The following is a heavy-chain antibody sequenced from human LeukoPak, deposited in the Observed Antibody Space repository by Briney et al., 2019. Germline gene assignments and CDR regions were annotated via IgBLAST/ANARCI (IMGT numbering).Heavy chain of an antibody. CDR1: GFTFDDYA. CDR2: ISSNRGTI. Sequence: PGRSLRLSCAASGFTFDDYAMHWVRQAPGKGLEWVSGISSNRGTIGYADSVKGRFTISRDNAKNSLYLQMNSLRAEDTALYFCAKDNGVYSGSYGNFDYWGQGTLVTVSA. J-gene: IGHJ4*02. CDR3: AKDNGVYSGSYGNFDY. D-gene: IGHD1-26*01. V-gene: IGHV3-9*01.